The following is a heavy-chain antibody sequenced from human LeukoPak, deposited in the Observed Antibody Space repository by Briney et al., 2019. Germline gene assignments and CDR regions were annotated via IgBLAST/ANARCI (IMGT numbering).Heavy chain of an antibody. CDR2: ISSSSSYI. CDR1: GFTFSSYS. V-gene: IGHV3-21*01. J-gene: IGHJ4*02. CDR3: AREQSSITMVRGVKLRAPFDY. Sequence: GGSLRLSCAASGFTFSSYSMNWVRQAPGKGLEWVSSISSSSSYIYYADSVKGRFTISRDNAKNSLYLQMNSLRAEDTAVYYCAREQSSITMVRGVKLRAPFDYWGQGTLVTVSS. D-gene: IGHD3-10*01.